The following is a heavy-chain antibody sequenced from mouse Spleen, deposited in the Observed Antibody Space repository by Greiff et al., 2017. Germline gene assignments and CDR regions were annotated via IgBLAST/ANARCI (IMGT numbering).Heavy chain of an antibody. V-gene: IGHV1-15*01. J-gene: IGHJ3*01. CDR1: GYTFTDYE. CDR2: IDPETGGT. D-gene: IGHD2-1*01. CDR3: TKIYSAFAY. Sequence: VQVVESGAELVRPGASVTLSCKASGYTFTDYEMHWVKQTPVHGLEWIGAIDPETGGTAYNQKFKGKAILTADKSSSTAYMELRSLTSEDSAVYYCTKIYSAFAYWGQGTLVTVSA.